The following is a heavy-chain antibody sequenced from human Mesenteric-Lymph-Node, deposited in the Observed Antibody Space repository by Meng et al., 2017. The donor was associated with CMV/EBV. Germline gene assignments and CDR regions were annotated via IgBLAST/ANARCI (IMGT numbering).Heavy chain of an antibody. D-gene: IGHD2-15*01. CDR2: TSGSGGGT. J-gene: IGHJ4*02. CDR3: AKSSRDSVLVWPDY. CDR1: GFYFSISA. V-gene: IGHV3-23*01. Sequence: ASGFYFSISAISWVRQAPGEALWVVSTTSGSGGGTHYAVSVQCRFTISRDNSQNTLYLQMNSLRAEDTAVYYCAKSSRDSVLVWPDYWGQGTLVTVSS.